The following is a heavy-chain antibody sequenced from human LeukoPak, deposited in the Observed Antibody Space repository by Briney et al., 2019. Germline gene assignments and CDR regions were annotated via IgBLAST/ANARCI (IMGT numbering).Heavy chain of an antibody. V-gene: IGHV4-31*03. CDR3: ARLSGRIAAAATNYYYYGMDV. D-gene: IGHD6-13*01. J-gene: IGHJ6*02. CDR2: IYYSGST. CDR1: GGSISSGGYY. Sequence: SETLSLTCTVSGGSISSGGYYWSWIRQHPGKGLEWIGYIYYSGSTYYNPSLKSRVTISVDTSKNQFSLKLSSVTAADTAVYYCARLSGRIAAAATNYYYYGMDVWGQGTTVTVSS.